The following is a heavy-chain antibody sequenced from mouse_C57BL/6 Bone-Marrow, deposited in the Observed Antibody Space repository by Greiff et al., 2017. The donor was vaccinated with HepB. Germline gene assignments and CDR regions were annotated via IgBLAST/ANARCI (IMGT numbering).Heavy chain of an antibody. Sequence: EVKVEESGGGLVQPGGSLKLSCAASGFTFSDYGMAWVRQAPRKGPEWVAFISNLAYSIYYADTVTGRFTISRENAKNTLYLEMSSLRSEDTAMYYCASHYYGSSPFAYWGQGTLVTVSA. CDR2: ISNLAYSI. CDR1: GFTFSDYG. J-gene: IGHJ3*01. D-gene: IGHD1-1*01. V-gene: IGHV5-15*04. CDR3: ASHYYGSSPFAY.